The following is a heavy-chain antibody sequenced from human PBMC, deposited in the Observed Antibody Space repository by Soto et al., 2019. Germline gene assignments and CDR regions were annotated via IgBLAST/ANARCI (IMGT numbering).Heavy chain of an antibody. CDR1: GDSFKTYS. Sequence: QVQLVQSGAEVKKPGSSVKVSCKSSGDSFKTYSLSWVRKAPGQGLEWIGGVVPILGNPMYAQKFQDRVTITADESKSTVFMELTSLISDATAVYYCARLGGIAEHDSWGQGTRVTVSS. V-gene: IGHV1-69*12. D-gene: IGHD6-13*01. J-gene: IGHJ5*01. CDR2: VVPILGNP. CDR3: ARLGGIAEHDS.